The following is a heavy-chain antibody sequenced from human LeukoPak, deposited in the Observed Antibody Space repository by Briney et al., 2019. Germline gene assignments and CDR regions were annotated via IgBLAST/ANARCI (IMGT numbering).Heavy chain of an antibody. V-gene: IGHV3-30*02. CDR2: IRYDGSNK. CDR3: ARDIDWTNAFDI. D-gene: IGHD3-9*01. J-gene: IGHJ3*02. Sequence: PGGSLRLSCAASGFTFSSYGMHWVRQAPGKGLEWVAFIRYDGSNKYYADSVKGRFTISRDNSKNTLYLQMNSLRAEDTAVYYCARDIDWTNAFDIWGQGTMVTVSS. CDR1: GFTFSSYG.